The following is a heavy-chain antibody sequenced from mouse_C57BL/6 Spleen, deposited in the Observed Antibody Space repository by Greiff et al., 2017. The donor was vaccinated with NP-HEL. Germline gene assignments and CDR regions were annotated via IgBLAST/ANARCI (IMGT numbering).Heavy chain of an antibody. J-gene: IGHJ3*01. CDR1: GYTFTSYW. CDR2: IYPGSGST. CDR3: ARGLYYGNSAWFAY. Sequence: QVQLKQPGAELVKPGASVKMSCKASGYTFTSYWITWVKQRPGQGLEWIGDIYPGSGSTNYNEKFKSKATLTVDTSSSTAYMQLSSLTSEDSAVYYCARGLYYGNSAWFAYWGQGTLVTVSA. D-gene: IGHD2-1*01. V-gene: IGHV1-55*01.